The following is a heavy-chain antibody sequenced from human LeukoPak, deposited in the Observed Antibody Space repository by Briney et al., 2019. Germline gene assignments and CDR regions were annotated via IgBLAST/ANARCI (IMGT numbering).Heavy chain of an antibody. CDR2: ISSSSTI. D-gene: IGHD2-21*02. CDR3: ARDDNVVVTAIFDY. V-gene: IGHV3-48*01. CDR1: GFTFSSYS. Sequence: PGGSLRLSCAASGFTFSSYSMNWVRQAPGKGLEWVSYISSSSTIYYADSVEGRFTISRDNAKNSLYLQMNSLRAEDTAVYYCARDDNVVVTAIFDYWGQGTLVTVSS. J-gene: IGHJ4*02.